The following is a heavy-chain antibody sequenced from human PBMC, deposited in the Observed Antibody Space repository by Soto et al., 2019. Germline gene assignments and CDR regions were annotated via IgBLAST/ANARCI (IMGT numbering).Heavy chain of an antibody. CDR3: ARRVQANSVVVQDNWLVP. D-gene: IGHD2-15*01. V-gene: IGHV4-61*08. J-gene: IGHJ5*02. CDR1: GDSVSSGAYY. CDR2: VYSSGST. Sequence: SETLSLTCSVSGDSVSSGAYYWSWIRQPPGRGLEWIGYVYSSGSTKYNPSLESRVTISVDTSKNQFSLKLTSLTAADTAIYYCARRVQANSVVVQDNWLVPWGQGSLVTVSS.